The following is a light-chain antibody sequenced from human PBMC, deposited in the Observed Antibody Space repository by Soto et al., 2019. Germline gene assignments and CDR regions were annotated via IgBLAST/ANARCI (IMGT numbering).Light chain of an antibody. Sequence: DIVMTQSPLSLPVTPGEPASISCRSSQSLRHHNGYYYLDWYLQKPGQSPQVLIYLGSNRGSGVPDRVSGSGSGTVFTLKISRVEAEDVGVYYCIQTLQAPYSFGQGTKLEIK. V-gene: IGKV2-28*01. CDR1: QSLRHHNGYYY. J-gene: IGKJ2*01. CDR3: IQTLQAPYS. CDR2: LGS.